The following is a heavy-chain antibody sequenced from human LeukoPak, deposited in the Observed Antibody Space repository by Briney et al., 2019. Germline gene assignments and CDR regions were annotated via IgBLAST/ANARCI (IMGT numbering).Heavy chain of an antibody. CDR2: ISGSGGST. Sequence: GGSLRLSCAASGFTFSSYAMSWVRQAPGKGLEWVSAISGSGGSTYYADSVKGRFTISRDNSKNSLYLQMNSLRAEDTAVYYCASMGYYYDSSGYYRYWGQGTLVTVSS. D-gene: IGHD3-22*01. CDR3: ASMGYYYDSSGYYRY. J-gene: IGHJ4*02. CDR1: GFTFSSYA. V-gene: IGHV3-23*01.